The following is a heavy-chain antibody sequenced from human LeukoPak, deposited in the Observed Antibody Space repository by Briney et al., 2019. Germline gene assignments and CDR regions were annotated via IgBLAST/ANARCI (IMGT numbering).Heavy chain of an antibody. Sequence: SETLSLTCGVSGGSFSGYYWSWIRQPPGKGLEWIGEISDSGRTGYKSSLKSRVTILEDTSKNQFSLKLSSVTAADTAVYYCAAELYGGIFGHCCSFAYWGQGALVTVSS. J-gene: IGHJ4*02. CDR1: GGSFSGYY. V-gene: IGHV4-34*01. CDR3: AAELYGGIFGHCCSFAY. D-gene: IGHD3/OR15-3a*01. CDR2: ISDSGRT.